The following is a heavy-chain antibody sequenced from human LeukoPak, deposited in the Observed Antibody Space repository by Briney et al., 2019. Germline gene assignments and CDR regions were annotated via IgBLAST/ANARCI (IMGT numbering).Heavy chain of an antibody. CDR1: GYTFTGYY. CDR3: ASYPRYSSTPPFDY. CDR2: INPNTGKT. J-gene: IGHJ4*02. D-gene: IGHD2-2*01. V-gene: IGHV1-2*02. Sequence: ASVKVSCKASGYTFTGYYMHWVRQAPGQGLEWMGWINPNTGKTNSAQKFQGRVTMTRDTTINTAYMELTRLTSDDTAVYYCASYPRYSSTPPFDYWGQGTLVTVSS.